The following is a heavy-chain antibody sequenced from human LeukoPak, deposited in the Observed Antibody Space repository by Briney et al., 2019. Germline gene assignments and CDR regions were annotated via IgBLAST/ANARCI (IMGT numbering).Heavy chain of an antibody. J-gene: IGHJ4*02. CDR2: VNPSGGGT. V-gene: IGHV1-46*01. CDR1: GYTFSNFY. Sequence: GASVKVSCKASGYTFSNFYMHWVRQAPGQGFEWMGVVNPSGGGTSYAQTFQARLTMTRDMSTTTVYMELSRLRSDDTAVYYCARDGGVVTATNFDYWGQGTLVTVSS. CDR3: ARDGGVVTATNFDY. D-gene: IGHD2-21*02.